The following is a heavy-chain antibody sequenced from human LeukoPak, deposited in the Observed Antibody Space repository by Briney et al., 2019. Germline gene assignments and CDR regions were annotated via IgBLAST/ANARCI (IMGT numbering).Heavy chain of an antibody. D-gene: IGHD5-18*01. CDR3: ARDRKQYSYGAFDY. V-gene: IGHV1-18*01. J-gene: IGHJ4*02. Sequence: ASVKVSCKASGYTFTSNGISWVRQAPGQGLEWMGWISAYNGNTNYAQKLQGRVTMTTDTSTSTAYMELRSLRSDDTAVYYCARDRKQYSYGAFDYWGQGTLVTVSS. CDR2: ISAYNGNT. CDR1: GYTFTSNG.